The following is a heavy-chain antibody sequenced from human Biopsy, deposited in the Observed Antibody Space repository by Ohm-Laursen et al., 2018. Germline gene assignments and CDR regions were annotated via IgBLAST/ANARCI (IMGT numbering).Heavy chain of an antibody. V-gene: IGHV3-48*01. D-gene: IGHD5/OR15-5a*01. Sequence: SLRLSCTASGFEFSTYVMSWVRQAPGTGLEWISYISRSSSTIYYADSVKGRFTISRDNGKNSMFLQMSSLTAEDTAVYFCARGVYDTTEFFFGLDVWGQGTTVTVSS. J-gene: IGHJ6*02. CDR2: ISRSSSTI. CDR3: ARGVYDTTEFFFGLDV. CDR1: GFEFSTYV.